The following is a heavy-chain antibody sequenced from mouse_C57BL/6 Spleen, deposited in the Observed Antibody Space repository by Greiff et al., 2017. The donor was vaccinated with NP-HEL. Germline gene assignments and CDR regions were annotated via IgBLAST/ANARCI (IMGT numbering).Heavy chain of an antibody. CDR2: IHPNSGST. CDR3: ARERSTPLAY. J-gene: IGHJ3*01. CDR1: GYTFTSYW. D-gene: IGHD1-1*01. Sequence: VQLQQPGAELVKPGASVKLSCKASGYTFTSYWMHWVKQRPGHGLEWIGMIHPNSGSTNYNEKFKSKATLTVDTSSSTAYMQLSSLTSEDSAVYYCARERSTPLAYWGQGTLVTVSA. V-gene: IGHV1-64*01.